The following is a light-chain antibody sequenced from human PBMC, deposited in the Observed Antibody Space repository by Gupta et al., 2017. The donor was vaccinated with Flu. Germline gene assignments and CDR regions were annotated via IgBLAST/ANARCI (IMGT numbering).Light chain of an antibody. Sequence: QSALTQPRLVFGAPGQPFTISCTGTARGIGDSKHVSWYQQHPGKAQKLVIYDVTKRPSGFPDRLSGSKSGNTASLTISGLQAEGAGDYYCCSYAGSVFGGGTKLPVL. J-gene: IGLJ3*02. V-gene: IGLV2-11*01. CDR3: CSYAGSV. CDR1: ARGIGDSKH. CDR2: DVT.